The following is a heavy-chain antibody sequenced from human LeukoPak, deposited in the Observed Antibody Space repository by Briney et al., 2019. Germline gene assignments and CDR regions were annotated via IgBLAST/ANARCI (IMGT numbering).Heavy chain of an antibody. V-gene: IGHV4-59*01. J-gene: IGHJ4*02. Sequence: KPSKTLSLTCTVSGGSISGSYWSWIRQPPGKGLEWIAYMYNSGSTNYNPSLKSRVTISIDTSKNQFSLKLSSLTAADTAIYYCARGIESYGDYGYWGQGILVTVSS. CDR1: GGSISGSY. CDR3: ARGIESYGDYGY. D-gene: IGHD4-17*01. CDR2: MYNSGST.